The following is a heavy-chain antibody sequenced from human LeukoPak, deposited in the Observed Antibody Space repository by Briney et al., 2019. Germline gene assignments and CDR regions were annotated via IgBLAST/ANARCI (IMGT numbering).Heavy chain of an antibody. V-gene: IGHV4-39*07. J-gene: IGHJ3*02. Sequence: PSETLSLTCTVSGGSISSSSYYWGWIRQPPGKGLEWIGSIYYSGSTYYNPSLKSRVTISVDTSKNQFSLKLSSVTAADTAVYYCARRQRITMIVVVTSYDAFDIWGQGTMVTVSS. D-gene: IGHD3-22*01. CDR2: IYYSGST. CDR1: GGSISSSSYY. CDR3: ARRQRITMIVVVTSYDAFDI.